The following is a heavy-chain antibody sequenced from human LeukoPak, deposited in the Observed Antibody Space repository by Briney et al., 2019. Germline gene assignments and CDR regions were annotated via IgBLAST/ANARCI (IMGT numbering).Heavy chain of an antibody. J-gene: IGHJ3*02. Sequence: SETLSLTCSVSDGSISSGYYYWAWIRQPPGKGPEWIGSIYYSGTTYPNPSLKSRVTISVDTSKNQFSLKLSSVTAADTAVYYCARQPYDILTGHDAFDIWGQGTMVTVSS. CDR1: DGSISSGYYY. CDR3: ARQPYDILTGHDAFDI. V-gene: IGHV4-39*01. CDR2: IYYSGTT. D-gene: IGHD3-9*01.